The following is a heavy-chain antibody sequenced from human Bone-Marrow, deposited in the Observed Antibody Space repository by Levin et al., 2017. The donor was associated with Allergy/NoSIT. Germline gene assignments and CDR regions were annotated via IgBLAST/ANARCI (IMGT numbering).Heavy chain of an antibody. CDR2: IYYSGST. D-gene: IGHD1-26*01. Sequence: SETLSLTCTVSGGSVSSGSYYWSWIRQPPGKGLEWIGYIYYSGSTNYNPSLKSRATISVDTSKNQFSLKLSSVTAADTAEYYCARGGGATSYYYYGMDVWGQGTTVTVSS. V-gene: IGHV4-61*01. CDR3: ARGGGATSYYYYGMDV. CDR1: GGSVSSGSYY. J-gene: IGHJ6*02.